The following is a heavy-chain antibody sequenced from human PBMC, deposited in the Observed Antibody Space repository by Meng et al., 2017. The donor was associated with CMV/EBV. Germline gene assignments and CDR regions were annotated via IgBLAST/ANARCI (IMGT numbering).Heavy chain of an antibody. CDR2: IYYSGST. D-gene: IGHD2-15*01. V-gene: IGHV4-30-4*08. Sequence: QVHPQAAGPGLVKPSQTLSLTCTVSGGSISSGDYYWSWIRQPPGKGLEWIGYIYYSGSTYYNPSLKSRVTISVDTSKNQFSLKLSSVTAADTAVYYCARVYCSGGSCYGNWFDPWGQGTLV. CDR1: GGSISSGDYY. CDR3: ARVYCSGGSCYGNWFDP. J-gene: IGHJ5*02.